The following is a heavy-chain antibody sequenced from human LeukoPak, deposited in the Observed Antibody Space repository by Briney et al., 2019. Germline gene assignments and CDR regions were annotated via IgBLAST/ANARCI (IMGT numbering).Heavy chain of an antibody. Sequence: SETLSLTCTVSGGSISSYYWSWIRQPAGKGLEWIGRIYTSGSINYNPSLKSRVTMSVDTSKNQFSLKLSSVTAADTAVYYCARTSWGIVEFDAFDIWGQGTMVTVSS. CDR1: GGSISSYY. J-gene: IGHJ3*02. D-gene: IGHD3-22*01. CDR2: IYTSGSI. V-gene: IGHV4-4*07. CDR3: ARTSWGIVEFDAFDI.